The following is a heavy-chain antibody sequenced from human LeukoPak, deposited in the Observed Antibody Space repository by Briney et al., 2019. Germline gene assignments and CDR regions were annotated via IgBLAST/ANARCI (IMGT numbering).Heavy chain of an antibody. CDR2: IYYSGST. V-gene: IGHV4-59*01. D-gene: IGHD5-24*01. CDR3: ARLGYNTPYYFDY. J-gene: IGHJ4*02. CDR1: GGSIRSYY. Sequence: PSETLSLTCTVSGGSIRSYYWSWIRQPPGKGLEWIGYIYYSGSTNYNPSLKSRVTISVDTSKNQFSLKLSSVTAADTAVYYCARLGYNTPYYFDYWGQGTLVTVSS.